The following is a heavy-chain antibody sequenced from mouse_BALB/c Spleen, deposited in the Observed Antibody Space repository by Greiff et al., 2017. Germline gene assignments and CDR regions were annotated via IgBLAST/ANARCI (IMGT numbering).Heavy chain of an antibody. CDR3: TITGYAMDY. CDR1: GYTFTSYW. V-gene: IGHV1S127*01. D-gene: IGHD2-4*01. CDR2: IDPSDSYT. Sequence: QVQLQQPGAELVKPGASVKMSCKASGYTFTSYWMHWVKQRPGQGLEWIGVIDPSDSYTSYNQKFKGKATLTVDTCSSTAYMQLSSLTSEDSAVYYCTITGYAMDYWGQGTSVTVSS. J-gene: IGHJ4*01.